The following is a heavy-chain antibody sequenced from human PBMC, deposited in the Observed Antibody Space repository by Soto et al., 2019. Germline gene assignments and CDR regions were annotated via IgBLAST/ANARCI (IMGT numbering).Heavy chain of an antibody. J-gene: IGHJ3*02. CDR1: GGSFSGYY. Sequence: QVQLQQWGAGLLKPSETLSLTCAVYGGSFSGYYWSWIRQPPGKGREWIGEINHSGSTNYNPSLKSRVTISVDTSKNQFSLKLSSVTAADTAVYYCARGRGEQLVPGRAFDIWGQGTMVTVSS. D-gene: IGHD6-6*01. V-gene: IGHV4-34*01. CDR3: ARGRGEQLVPGRAFDI. CDR2: INHSGST.